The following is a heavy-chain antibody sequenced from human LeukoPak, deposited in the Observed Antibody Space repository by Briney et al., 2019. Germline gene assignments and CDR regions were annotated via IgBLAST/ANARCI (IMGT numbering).Heavy chain of an antibody. CDR3: ARGAYGSGSYYFDY. V-gene: IGHV3-23*01. J-gene: IGHJ4*02. CDR2: VSGSGDNT. D-gene: IGHD3-10*01. Sequence: GRSLRLSCAASGFTFSSHAMSWVRQAPGEGLEWVSAVSGSGDNTYYADSVKGRFTISRDNSKNTLYLQMNSLRAEDTAVYYCARGAYGSGSYYFDYWGQGTLVTVSS. CDR1: GFTFSSHA.